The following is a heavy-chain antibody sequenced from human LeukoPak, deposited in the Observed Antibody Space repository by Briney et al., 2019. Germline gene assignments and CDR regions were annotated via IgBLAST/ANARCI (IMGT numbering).Heavy chain of an antibody. V-gene: IGHV3-30*02. CDR3: AKDSGPYSSSGDY. CDR1: GFTFSSYG. J-gene: IGHJ4*02. Sequence: GGSLRLSCAASGFTFSSYGMHWVRQAPGKGLEWVAFIRYDGSNKYYADSVKGRFTISRDNSKNTLYLQMNSLRAEDTAVYYCAKDSGPYSSSGDYWGQGTLVTVSS. CDR2: IRYDGSNK. D-gene: IGHD6-6*01.